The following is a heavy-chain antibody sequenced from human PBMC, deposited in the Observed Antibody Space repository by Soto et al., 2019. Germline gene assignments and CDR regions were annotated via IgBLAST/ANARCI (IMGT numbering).Heavy chain of an antibody. V-gene: IGHV3-23*01. CDR3: ARAPPAVAGYFDS. J-gene: IGHJ4*02. CDR1: GFTFSSYN. CDR2: ISGSGGST. Sequence: GGSLRLSCAASGFTFSSYNMKWVRQAPGKGLVWVSAISGSGGSTYYADSVKGRFTISRDNSKNTLYLQMNSLRAEDTAVYYCARAPPAVAGYFDSRGQARVVTVPS. D-gene: IGHD6-19*01.